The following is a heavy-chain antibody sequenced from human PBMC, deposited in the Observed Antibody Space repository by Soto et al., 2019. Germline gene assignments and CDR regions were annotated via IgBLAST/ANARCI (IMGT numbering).Heavy chain of an antibody. CDR2: IYSSGST. Sequence: SETLSLTCSVSGASISSYYWSWIRQPPGKGLEWIGNIYSSGSTNYNPSRKSRVSISVDTSKNQFSLKLSSVTAADTADYYGARNNYLDSWAQGTLVTVSS. CDR3: ARNNYLDS. CDR1: GASISSYY. J-gene: IGHJ4*02. V-gene: IGHV4-59*01.